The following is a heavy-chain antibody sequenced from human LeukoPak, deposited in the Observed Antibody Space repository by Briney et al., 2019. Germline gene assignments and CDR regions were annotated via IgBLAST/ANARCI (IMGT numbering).Heavy chain of an antibody. D-gene: IGHD1-26*01. CDR3: ARALVGATGY. J-gene: IGHJ4*02. CDR2: IYSGGST. Sequence: GGSLRLSCAASGFTVSSNYMSWVRQAPGKGLEWVSVIYSGGSTYYADSVKGRFTISRDNSKNTLYLQMNSLRAEDMAVYYCARALVGATGYWGQGTLVTVSS. V-gene: IGHV3-66*01. CDR1: GFTVSSNY.